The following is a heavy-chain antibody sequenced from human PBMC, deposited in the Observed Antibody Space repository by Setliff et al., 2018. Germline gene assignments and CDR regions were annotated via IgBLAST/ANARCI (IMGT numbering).Heavy chain of an antibody. CDR3: ARGGHIRYDYYYMDV. V-gene: IGHV1-46*01. CDR1: GYIFTNYY. CDR2: MNPGRGSR. J-gene: IGHJ6*03. D-gene: IGHD5-18*01. Sequence: ASVKVSCKTSGYIFTNYYVHWVRQAPGQRLEWMGVMNPGRGSRNYAQRFQGRVTMTSDTSTSTVYMELSSLRSEDTALYYCARGGHIRYDYYYMDVWGKGTTVTVSS.